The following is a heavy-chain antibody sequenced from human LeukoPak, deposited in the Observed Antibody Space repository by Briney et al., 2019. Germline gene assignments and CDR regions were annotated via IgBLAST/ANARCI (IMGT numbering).Heavy chain of an antibody. CDR3: ARGIYGSGSYYSDY. Sequence: KAGRSLRLSCAASGFTFSSYAMHWVRQAPGQGLEWVSSISSSSKYIYYADSVKGRFTISRDNAENSLFLQMNSLRAENTAVYYCARGIYGSGSYYSDYWGQGTLVTVSS. CDR2: ISSSSKYI. D-gene: IGHD3-10*01. CDR1: GFTFSSYA. J-gene: IGHJ4*02. V-gene: IGHV3-21*01.